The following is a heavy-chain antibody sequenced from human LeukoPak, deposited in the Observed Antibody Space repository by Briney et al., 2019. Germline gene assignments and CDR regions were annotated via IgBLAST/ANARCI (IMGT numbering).Heavy chain of an antibody. J-gene: IGHJ5*02. CDR1: GYTFTGYY. CDR3: ARDAPYQLLINWFDP. Sequence: GESLKISCKGSGYTFTGYYMHWVRQAPGQGLEWMGWINPNSGGTNYAQKFQGRVTMTRDTSISTAYMELSRLRSDDTAVYYCARDAPYQLLINWFDPWGQGTLVTVSS. CDR2: INPNSGGT. V-gene: IGHV1-2*02. D-gene: IGHD2-2*01.